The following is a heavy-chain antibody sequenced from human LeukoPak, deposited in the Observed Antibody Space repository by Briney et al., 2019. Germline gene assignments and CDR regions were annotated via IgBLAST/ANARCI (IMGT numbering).Heavy chain of an antibody. Sequence: ASVKVSCKASGYTFTSYDINWVRQATGQGLEWMGWMNPNSGNTGYAQKFQGRVTMTRNTSISTAYMELSSLRSEDTAVYYCAAAMTTVTTRGDYWGQGTLVTVSS. D-gene: IGHD4-17*01. V-gene: IGHV1-8*02. J-gene: IGHJ4*02. CDR3: AAAMTTVTTRGDY. CDR1: GYTFTSYD. CDR2: MNPNSGNT.